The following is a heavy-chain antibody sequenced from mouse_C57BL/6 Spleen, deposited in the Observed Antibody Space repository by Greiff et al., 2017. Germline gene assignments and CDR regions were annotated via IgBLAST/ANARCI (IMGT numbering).Heavy chain of an antibody. Sequence: EVQLQQSGPELVKPGASVKIPCKASGYTFTDYNMDWVKQSHGKSLEWIGDINPNNGGTIYNQKFKGKATLTVDKSSSTAYMELRSLTSEDTAVYYCARRDYGSSYPFDYWGQGTTLTVSS. D-gene: IGHD1-1*01. CDR1: GYTFTDYN. CDR3: ARRDYGSSYPFDY. J-gene: IGHJ2*01. V-gene: IGHV1-18*01. CDR2: INPNNGGT.